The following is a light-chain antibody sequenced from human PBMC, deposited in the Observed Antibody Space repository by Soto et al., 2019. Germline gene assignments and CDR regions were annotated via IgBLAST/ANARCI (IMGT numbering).Light chain of an antibody. CDR1: QSISSE. CDR2: GAS. CDR3: QQGHNWPLT. V-gene: IGKV3-15*01. J-gene: IGKJ2*01. Sequence: EIVMTQSPATLSVSPGERATLSCRASQSISSELAWYQQRPGQPPRLLIYGASTRATGVPDRFTGSGSGSDVTLTISGLQSEDCAVYYCQQGHNWPLTFGQGTRLEI.